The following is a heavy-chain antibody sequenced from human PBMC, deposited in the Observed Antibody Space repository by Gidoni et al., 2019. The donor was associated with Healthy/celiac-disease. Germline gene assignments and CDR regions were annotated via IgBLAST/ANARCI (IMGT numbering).Heavy chain of an antibody. V-gene: IGHV3-48*04. J-gene: IGHJ4*02. Sequence: EVQLVESGGGVVQPGGSLRLSCAASGFTFSSYSMNWVRQAPGKGLEWVSYISSSSSTIYYAYSVKGRFTISRDNAKNAVYLQMNSLRAEDTAVYYFARGDRGGGPRFSPYWGQGTLVTVSS. CDR1: GFTFSSYS. CDR2: ISSSSSTI. CDR3: ARGDRGGGPRFSPY. D-gene: IGHD3-3*01.